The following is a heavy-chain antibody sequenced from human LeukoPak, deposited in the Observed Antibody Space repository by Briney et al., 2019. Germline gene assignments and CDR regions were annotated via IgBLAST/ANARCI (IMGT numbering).Heavy chain of an antibody. V-gene: IGHV3-9*01. J-gene: IGHJ6*03. CDR1: GFTFDDYA. CDR2: ISWNSGSI. D-gene: IGHD3-10*02. CDR3: IKGMFAYNYMDV. Sequence: PGGSLRLSCAASGFTFDDYAMYWVRQDPGKGLEWVSGISWNSGSIGYADSVKGRFTISRDNAKNSLYLQMNSLRAEDTALYYCIKGMFAYNYMDVWGKGTTVTVSS.